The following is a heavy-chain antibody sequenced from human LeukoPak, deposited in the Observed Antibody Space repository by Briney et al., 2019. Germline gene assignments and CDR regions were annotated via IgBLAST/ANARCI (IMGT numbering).Heavy chain of an antibody. CDR1: GFTFNNYG. V-gene: IGHV3-30*18. CDR2: ISYDGSRK. J-gene: IGHJ4*02. Sequence: PGGSLRLSCAASGFTFNNYGMHWVRQAPGKGLEWVAVISYDGSRKYHADSVKGRFTISRDSSKNTLYLQMNSLRAEDTALYYCAKDSAGLDYYFDYWGQGTLVTVSS. CDR3: AKDSAGLDYYFDY. D-gene: IGHD1-14*01.